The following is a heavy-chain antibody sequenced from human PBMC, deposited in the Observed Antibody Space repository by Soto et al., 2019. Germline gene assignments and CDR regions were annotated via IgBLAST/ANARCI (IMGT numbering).Heavy chain of an antibody. CDR2: ISLYSDGT. D-gene: IGHD2-15*01. CDR3: AREENCSDGTCYSEYFQR. CDR1: GYTFSNYG. J-gene: IGHJ1*01. Sequence: QVQLVQSGGEVKRPGASVKVSCKTSGYTFSNYGITWVRQAPGQPLEWLGWISLYSDGTNYAQKFQGRVSMTTDTSTTTAYMELRSLRSDDTAVYYCAREENCSDGTCYSEYFQRWGQGTLVSVSS. V-gene: IGHV1-18*01.